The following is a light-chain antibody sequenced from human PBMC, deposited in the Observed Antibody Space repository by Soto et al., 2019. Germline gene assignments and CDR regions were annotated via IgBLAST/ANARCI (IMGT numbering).Light chain of an antibody. CDR3: QQYRRTRDT. CDR1: QSVSNNY. J-gene: IGKJ2*01. CDR2: GAS. V-gene: IGKV3-20*01. Sequence: EIVLTQSPGTLSLSPGERATLSCRASQSVSNNYLAWYQQKPGQAPTLLVYGASNRATAIADRFSGSGSGTDFTLTISRLEPEDFAVYYCQQYRRTRDTFGQGTKLEIK.